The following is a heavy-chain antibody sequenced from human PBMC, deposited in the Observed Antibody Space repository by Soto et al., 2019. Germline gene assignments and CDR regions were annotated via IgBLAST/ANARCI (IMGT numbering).Heavy chain of an antibody. CDR2: IIPIFGTA. CDR1: GGTFSSYA. D-gene: IGHD3-3*01. V-gene: IGHV1-69*01. J-gene: IGHJ6*02. Sequence: QVQLVQSGAEVKKPGSSVKVSCKASGGTFSSYAISWVRQAPGQGLEWMGGIIPIFGTANYAQKFQGRVTITADESTSTAYMELSSLRSEDTAVYYYARSRFLEWLTNYYYYGMDVWGQGTTVTVSS. CDR3: ARSRFLEWLTNYYYYGMDV.